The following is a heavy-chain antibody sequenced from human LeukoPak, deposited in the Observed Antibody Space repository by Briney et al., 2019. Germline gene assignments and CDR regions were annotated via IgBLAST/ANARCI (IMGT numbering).Heavy chain of an antibody. CDR1: GFTFDDYG. CDR2: INWNADST. V-gene: IGHV3-20*04. J-gene: IGHJ4*02. D-gene: IGHD3-16*01. CDR3: VRLGEFSPYDY. Sequence: GGSLRLSCAASGFTFDDYGMSWVRQAPGKGLEWVSGINWNADSTGYADSVKGRFTISRDNAKNSLYLQMNSLRAEDTAVYYCVRLGEFSPYDYWGQGTLVTVSS.